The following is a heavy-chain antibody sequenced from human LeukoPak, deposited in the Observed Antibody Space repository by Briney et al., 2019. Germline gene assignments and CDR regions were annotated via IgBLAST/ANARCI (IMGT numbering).Heavy chain of an antibody. CDR2: IYPGDSDT. Sequence: GESLKISCKGSGYTFGSFWIGWVRPMPGKGLEWMGIIYPGDSDTRYSPSFQGQVTISADKSISTAYLQWSSLKASDTAMYYCARGTYYYDSSGYFPPFSYWGQGTLVTVSS. CDR3: ARGTYYYDSSGYFPPFSY. CDR1: GYTFGSFW. D-gene: IGHD3-22*01. V-gene: IGHV5-51*01. J-gene: IGHJ4*02.